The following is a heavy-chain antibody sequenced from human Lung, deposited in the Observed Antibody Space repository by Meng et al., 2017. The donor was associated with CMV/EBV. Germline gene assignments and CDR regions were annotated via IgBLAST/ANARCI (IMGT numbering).Heavy chain of an antibody. D-gene: IGHD4-11*01. Sequence: QVQLQESGPGLVXPXXXXXLTXTXSGGSISSGDYYWSWIRQPPGKGLEWIGYIYYSGSTYYNPSLKSRVTISVDTSKNQFSLKLSSVTAADTAVYYCAREDSNREEDWFDHWGQGTLVTVSS. CDR3: AREDSNREEDWFDH. J-gene: IGHJ5*02. CDR2: IYYSGST. V-gene: IGHV4-30-4*08. CDR1: GGSISSGDYY.